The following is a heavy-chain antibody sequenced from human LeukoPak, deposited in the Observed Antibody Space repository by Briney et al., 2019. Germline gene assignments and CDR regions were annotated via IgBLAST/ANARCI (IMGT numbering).Heavy chain of an antibody. J-gene: IGHJ2*01. V-gene: IGHV4-39*01. Sequence: SETLSLTCTVSGGSISSSSSYWGWIRQPPGMGLEWIGSIYYSGSTYYNPSLKSRVTISVGTSKNQFSLKVTSVAAADTAVYYCARYESSAYGIDVWGRGTLVTVSS. CDR3: ARYESSAYGIDV. CDR2: IYYSGST. CDR1: GGSISSSSSY. D-gene: IGHD3-22*01.